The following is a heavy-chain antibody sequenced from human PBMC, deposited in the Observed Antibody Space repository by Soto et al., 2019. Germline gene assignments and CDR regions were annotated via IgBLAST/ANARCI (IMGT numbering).Heavy chain of an antibody. Sequence: QVQLVQSGAEVKKPGSSVKVSCKASGGTFSSYAISWVRQAPGQGLEWMGGIIPIFGTANHAQKCQGRVTITADESTSTAYMELSSLRSEDTAVYYCARGNYDFWSATQNDAFDIWGQGTMVTVSS. CDR2: IIPIFGTA. CDR3: ARGNYDFWSATQNDAFDI. D-gene: IGHD3-3*01. V-gene: IGHV1-69*01. J-gene: IGHJ3*02. CDR1: GGTFSSYA.